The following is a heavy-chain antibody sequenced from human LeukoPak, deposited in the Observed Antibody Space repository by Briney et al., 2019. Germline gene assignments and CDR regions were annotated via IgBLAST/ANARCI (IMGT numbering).Heavy chain of an antibody. CDR1: GFTFSTFI. V-gene: IGHV3-48*04. CDR2: ISGSSSTI. Sequence: GGSLRLSCAASGFTFSTFIMNWVRQAPGKGLEWVSYISGSSSTIYYADSVKGRFTISRDNAKNSLYLQMNSLRAEDTAVYYCARAGRGYSYGRDAFDIWGQGTMVTVSS. D-gene: IGHD5-18*01. CDR3: ARAGRGYSYGRDAFDI. J-gene: IGHJ3*02.